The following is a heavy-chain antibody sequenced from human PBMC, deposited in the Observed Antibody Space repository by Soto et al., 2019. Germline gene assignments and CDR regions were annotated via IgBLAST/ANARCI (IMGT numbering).Heavy chain of an antibody. CDR1: GGSITRGGYY. V-gene: IGHV4-31*03. J-gene: IGHJ5*02. CDR2: IYNSGTT. Sequence: QVQLQESGPGLVKPSETLSLTCTVSGGSITRGGYYWSWIRQHPGKGLEWIGYIYNSGTTYYNPSLKSSVTISVDTSKNQFSLKLTSVTAADSAVYYCARDPAPWGQGTLVTVSS. CDR3: ARDPAP.